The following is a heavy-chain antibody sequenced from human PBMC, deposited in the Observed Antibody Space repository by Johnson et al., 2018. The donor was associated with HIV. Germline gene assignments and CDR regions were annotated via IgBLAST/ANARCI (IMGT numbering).Heavy chain of an antibody. Sequence: QVQLVESGGGLVQPGGSLKLSCAASGFTVSSIYMSWVRQAPGKGLEWVSYMSSSGSTIYNADSVKGRFTISRDNAKNSLYLQMNSLRAEDTAVYYCARDHGDGIAAVGRWGAFDIWGQGTMVTVSS. CDR1: GFTVSSIY. V-gene: IGHV3-11*04. CDR3: ARDHGDGIAAVGRWGAFDI. J-gene: IGHJ3*02. D-gene: IGHD6-13*01. CDR2: MSSSGSTI.